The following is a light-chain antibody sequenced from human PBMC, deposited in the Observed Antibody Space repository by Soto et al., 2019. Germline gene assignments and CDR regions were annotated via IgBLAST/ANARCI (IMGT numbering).Light chain of an antibody. CDR3: SSYTTSSTQV. Sequence: QSALTQPASVSGSPGQSITISCTGTSGDIGTYNYVSWYQQHPGKVPKLMIYEVSNRPSGVSNRFSGSKSGNTASQAISGPQAEDEADYYCSSYTTSSTQVFGGGTKLTVL. J-gene: IGLJ3*02. CDR2: EVS. CDR1: SGDIGTYNY. V-gene: IGLV2-14*01.